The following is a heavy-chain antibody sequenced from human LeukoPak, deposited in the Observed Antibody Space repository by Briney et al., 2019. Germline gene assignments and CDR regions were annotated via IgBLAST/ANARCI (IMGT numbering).Heavy chain of an antibody. CDR2: ISYDGSNK. V-gene: IGHV3-30*18. CDR3: AKDDSGYSYGTIPLPYYHYGMDV. D-gene: IGHD5-18*01. CDR1: GFTFSSYG. Sequence: GGSLRLSCAASGFTFSSYGMHWVRQAPGKGLEWVAVISYDGSNKYYADSVKGRFTISRDNSKNTLYLQMNSLRAEDTAVYYCAKDDSGYSYGTIPLPYYHYGMDVWGQGTTVTVSS. J-gene: IGHJ6*02.